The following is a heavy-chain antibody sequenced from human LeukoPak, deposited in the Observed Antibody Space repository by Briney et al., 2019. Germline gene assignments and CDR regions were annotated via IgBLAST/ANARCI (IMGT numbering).Heavy chain of an antibody. D-gene: IGHD3-10*01. CDR1: GGTFSSYA. CDR2: IIPIFGTA. CDR3: VRSIAYYYYGMDV. V-gene: IGHV1-69*06. J-gene: IGHJ6*04. Sequence: SVKVSCKASGGTFSSYATSWVRQAPGQGLEWMGGIIPIFGTANYAQKFQGRVTITADKSTSTAYMELSSLRSEDTAVYYCVRSIAYYYYGMDVWGKGTTVTVSS.